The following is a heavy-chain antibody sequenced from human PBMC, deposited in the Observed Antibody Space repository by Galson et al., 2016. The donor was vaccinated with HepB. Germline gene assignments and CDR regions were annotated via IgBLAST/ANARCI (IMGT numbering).Heavy chain of an antibody. D-gene: IGHD3-10*01. J-gene: IGHJ6*02. CDR1: GFTFSDYA. CDR3: AKEHITRPLDGMDV. CDR2: ISSIGISI. V-gene: IGHV3-23*01. Sequence: LRLSCAASGFTFSDYAMTWVRQAPGKGLEWVSSISSIGISIYYADSVKGRFTVSRDNSKSMVYLQMNSLRDEDTAIYYCAKEHITRPLDGMDVWGQGTTVT.